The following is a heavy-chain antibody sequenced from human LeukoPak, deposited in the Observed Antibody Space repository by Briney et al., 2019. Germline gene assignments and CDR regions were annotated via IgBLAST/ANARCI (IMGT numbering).Heavy chain of an antibody. CDR2: IRYDGSNR. V-gene: IGHV3-30*02. J-gene: IGHJ3*02. CDR1: GFTFSSYG. Sequence: GGSLRLSCGVSGFTFSSYGMHWVRQAPGKGLEWVAYIRYDGSNRHYADSVKGRFTISRDNSKNTLYLQMNSLRAEDTAVYYCARVASGYDSVDAFDIWGQGTMVTVSS. CDR3: ARVASGYDSVDAFDI. D-gene: IGHD5-12*01.